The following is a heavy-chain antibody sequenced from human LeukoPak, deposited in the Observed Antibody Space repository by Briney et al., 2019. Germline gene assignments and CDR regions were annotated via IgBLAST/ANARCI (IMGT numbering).Heavy chain of an antibody. Sequence: GGSLRLSCGASSFTFSSYVMSWVRQAPGKGLEWVSTVSTTGGSTYYADSVKGRFTISRDNSKNTLYLQMNSLRAEDTAVYYCAKDDNYIRFLSWGQGTLVTVSS. CDR2: VSTTGGST. CDR3: AKDDNYIRFLS. CDR1: SFTFSSYV. V-gene: IGHV3-23*01. D-gene: IGHD3-16*01. J-gene: IGHJ5*02.